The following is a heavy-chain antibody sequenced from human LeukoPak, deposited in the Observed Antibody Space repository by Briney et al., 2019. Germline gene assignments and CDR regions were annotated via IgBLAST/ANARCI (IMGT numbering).Heavy chain of an antibody. CDR2: IVVGSGNT. Sequence: SVKVSCKASGFTFTSSAVQWVRQARGQRLEWIGWIVVGSGNTNYAQKFQGRVTITRDMSTSTAYMELSSLRSEDTAVYYCAAATPYCSSTSCYLDYWGQGTLVTVSS. D-gene: IGHD2-2*01. CDR1: GFTFTSSA. J-gene: IGHJ4*02. CDR3: AAATPYCSSTSCYLDY. V-gene: IGHV1-58*01.